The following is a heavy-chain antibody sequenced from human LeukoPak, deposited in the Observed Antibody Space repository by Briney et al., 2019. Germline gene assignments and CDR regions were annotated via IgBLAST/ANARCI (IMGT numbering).Heavy chain of an antibody. CDR1: GGSISSDRFY. Sequence: PSETLSLTCTVSGGSISSDRFYWPWVRQPPGKGLEWIGRIKSSNTNYNPSLKSRVSISLDTSTNQFSLKLSSLTAADTAVYYCARVPDWTYVPDYWGQGTLVTVSS. D-gene: IGHD3-16*01. J-gene: IGHJ4*02. CDR2: IKSSNT. CDR3: ARVPDWTYVPDY. V-gene: IGHV4-61*02.